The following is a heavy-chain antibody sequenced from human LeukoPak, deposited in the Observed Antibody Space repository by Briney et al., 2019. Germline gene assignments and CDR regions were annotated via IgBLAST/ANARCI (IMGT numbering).Heavy chain of an antibody. CDR3: ATNKYAYEADAFDI. Sequence: SQTLSLTCAISGDSVSSKSAGWSWIRQSPSRGLEWLGRIYYRSKWYIDYAVSVTSRISINPDTSKNQFSLQLNSVTPEDTAIYYCATNKYAYEADAFDIWGQGTMVTVSS. CDR2: IYYRSKWYI. D-gene: IGHD3-16*01. CDR1: GDSVSSKSAG. V-gene: IGHV6-1*01. J-gene: IGHJ3*02.